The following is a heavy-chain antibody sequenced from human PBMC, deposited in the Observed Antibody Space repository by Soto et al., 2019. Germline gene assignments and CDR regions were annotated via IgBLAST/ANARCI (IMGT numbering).Heavy chain of an antibody. CDR1: GFSLKTSGMC. Sequence: GSGPTLANPTQTLTLTCTFSGFSLKTSGMCVSWIRQPPGNALEWLSVIDWDDDKYYSTSLKTRLTISKDTSKNQVVLTMTNMDPVDTATYYCARIQSSSSPFYDYWGQGTLVTVSS. D-gene: IGHD6-6*01. V-gene: IGHV2-70*01. J-gene: IGHJ4*02. CDR3: ARIQSSSSPFYDY. CDR2: IDWDDDK.